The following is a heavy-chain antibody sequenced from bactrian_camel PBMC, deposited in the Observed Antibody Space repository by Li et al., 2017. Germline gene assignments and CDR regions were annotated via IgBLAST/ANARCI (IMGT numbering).Heavy chain of an antibody. J-gene: IGHJ4*01. V-gene: IGHV3S53*01. Sequence: HVQLVESGGGSVQAGGSLSLSCVASGETYCVGWFRQAPGKEREGVAAIDDAGSTNYADSVKGRFTISRDNVKNTVYLQMNSLKSEDTALYYCASDLEYGGSWRTPYWGQGTQVTVS. CDR2: IDDAGST. CDR1: GETYC. CDR3: ASDLEYGGSWRTPY. D-gene: IGHD6*01.